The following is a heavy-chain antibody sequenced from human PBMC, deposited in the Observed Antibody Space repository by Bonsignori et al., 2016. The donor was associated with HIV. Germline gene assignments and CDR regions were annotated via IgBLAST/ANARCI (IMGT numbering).Heavy chain of an antibody. D-gene: IGHD3-22*01. Sequence: ASVKVSCKASGYTFTGYYMHWVRQAPGQGLEWMGWVNPNSGGTNYAQKFQDRVTMTRGTSISTAYMELSRLRSDDTAVYYCARDLLPGDRYYYDTSGYYYPRTLLPGALYYWGQGTLVTVSS. CDR1: GYTFTGYY. J-gene: IGHJ4*02. CDR2: VNPNSGGT. CDR3: ARDLLPGDRYYYDTSGYYYPRTLLPGALYY. V-gene: IGHV1-2*02.